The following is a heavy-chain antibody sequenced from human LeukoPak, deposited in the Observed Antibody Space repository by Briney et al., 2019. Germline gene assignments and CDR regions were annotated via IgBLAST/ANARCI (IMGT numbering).Heavy chain of an antibody. Sequence: AGSLRLSCAASGFTFSSYSMNWVRQAPGKGLEWVSYISSGGSTIYYADSVKGRFTISRDNAKNSLYLQMNSLRAEDPAVYYCARGIWNDPYYWGQGTLVTVSS. D-gene: IGHD1-1*01. J-gene: IGHJ4*02. V-gene: IGHV3-48*01. CDR3: ARGIWNDPYY. CDR1: GFTFSSYS. CDR2: ISSGGSTI.